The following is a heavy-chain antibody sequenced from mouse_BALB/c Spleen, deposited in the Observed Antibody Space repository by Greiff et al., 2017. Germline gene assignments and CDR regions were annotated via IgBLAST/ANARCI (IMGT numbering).Heavy chain of an antibody. CDR1: GYTFTSYN. Sequence: LQQPGAELVKPGASVKMSCKASGYTFTSYNMHWVKQTPGQGLEWIGAIYPGNGDTSYNQKFKGKATLTADKSSSTAYMQLSSLTSEDSAVYYCARWDVSFDYWGQGTTLTVSS. J-gene: IGHJ2*01. D-gene: IGHD4-1*01. V-gene: IGHV1-12*01. CDR2: IYPGNGDT. CDR3: ARWDVSFDY.